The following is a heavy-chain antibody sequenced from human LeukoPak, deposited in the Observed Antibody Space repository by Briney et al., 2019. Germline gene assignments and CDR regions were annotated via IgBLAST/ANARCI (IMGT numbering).Heavy chain of an antibody. J-gene: IGHJ5*02. CDR3: AVEGYCSGGACYTNWFDP. CDR2: ISSMGTTM. CDR1: GFTFSDYS. Sequence: GGSLRLSCAASGFTFSDYSMNWVPQAPGKGLDWVSYISSMGTTMYYADSGKGRFTISRDNATNSLYLQMNSLRDEDTAVYYCAVEGYCSGGACYTNWFDPWGQGTLVTASS. D-gene: IGHD2-15*01. V-gene: IGHV3-48*02.